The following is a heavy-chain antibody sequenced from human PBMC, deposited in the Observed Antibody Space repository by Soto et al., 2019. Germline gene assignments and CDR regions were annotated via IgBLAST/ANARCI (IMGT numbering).Heavy chain of an antibody. CDR3: ARDPSYYGMDV. J-gene: IGHJ6*02. V-gene: IGHV1-3*01. CDR1: GYTFTSYA. Sequence: ASVKVSCKASGYTFTSYAMHWVRQAPGQRLEWKGWINAGNGNTKYSQKFQGRVTITRDTSASTAYMELSSLSSEDTAVYYCARDPSYYGMDVWGQGTTVTVSS. CDR2: INAGNGNT.